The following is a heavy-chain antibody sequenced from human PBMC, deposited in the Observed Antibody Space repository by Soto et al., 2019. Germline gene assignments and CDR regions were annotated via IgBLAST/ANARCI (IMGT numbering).Heavy chain of an antibody. CDR3: ARESPQNYFDY. CDR1: GYTFTGYY. J-gene: IGHJ4*02. CDR2: INPKSAYT. Sequence: GASVKVSCKASGYTFTGYYIHWVRQAPGQGLEWMGWINPKSAYTNYAQKFQEWVTMTRDTSISTVYMEVRRLKYDDTAVYYCARESPQNYFDYWGQGTLVTVSS. V-gene: IGHV1-2*04.